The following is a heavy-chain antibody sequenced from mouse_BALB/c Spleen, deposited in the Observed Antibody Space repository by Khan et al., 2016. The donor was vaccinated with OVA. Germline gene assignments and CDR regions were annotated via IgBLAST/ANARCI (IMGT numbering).Heavy chain of an antibody. CDR2: ISSSSSYT. V-gene: IGHV5-6*01. J-gene: IGHJ2*01. CDR1: GFPFSSYG. D-gene: IGHD1-1*01. Sequence: EVELVESGGDLVKPGGSLKLSCAASGFPFSSYGMSWVRQTPDKRLEWVATISSSSSYTYYPDSEKGRFTISRDNAKNTLYLQMSSLKSEDTAMYYCARLLPSYFDYWGQGTTLTVSS. CDR3: ARLLPSYFDY.